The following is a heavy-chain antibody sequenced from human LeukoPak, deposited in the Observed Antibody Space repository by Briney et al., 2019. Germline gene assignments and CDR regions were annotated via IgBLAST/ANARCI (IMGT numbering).Heavy chain of an antibody. J-gene: IGHJ4*02. CDR2: IYHSGST. V-gene: IGHV4-30-2*01. Sequence: SQTLSLTCTVSVGSISSGGYYWSWIRQPPGKGLEWIGYIYHSGSTYYNPSLKSRVTISVDRSKNQFSLKLSSVTAADTAVYYCARGTAAAEPYWGQGTLVTVSS. CDR3: ARGTAAAEPY. CDR1: VGSISSGGYY. D-gene: IGHD6-13*01.